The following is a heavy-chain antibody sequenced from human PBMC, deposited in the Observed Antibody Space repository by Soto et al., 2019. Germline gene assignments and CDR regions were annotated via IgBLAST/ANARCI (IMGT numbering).Heavy chain of an antibody. CDR1: GFTFSSYG. V-gene: IGHV3-30*18. CDR3: AKGHYYYDSSGYYYIDY. Sequence: GGSLRLSCAASGFTFSSYGMHWVRQAPGKGLEWVAVISYDGSNKYYADSVKGRFTISRDNSKNTLYLQMNSLRAEDTAVYYCAKGHYYYDSSGYYYIDYWGQGTLVTVSS. J-gene: IGHJ4*02. CDR2: ISYDGSNK. D-gene: IGHD3-22*01.